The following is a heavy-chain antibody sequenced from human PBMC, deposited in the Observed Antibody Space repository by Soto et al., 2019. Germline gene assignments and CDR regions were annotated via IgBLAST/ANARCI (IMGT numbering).Heavy chain of an antibody. CDR2: VYNSGST. CDR3: ERVRGRGYSYGLDY. Sequence: SETLSLTCTVSGGSISSNYWTWIRQPPGKGLEWIGYVYNSGSTNYNPSLKSRVTISEDTSKNQFSLKLNSMTAADTAVYYCERVRGRGYSYGLDYWGQGTLVTVSS. J-gene: IGHJ4*02. V-gene: IGHV4-59*12. D-gene: IGHD5-18*01. CDR1: GGSISSNY.